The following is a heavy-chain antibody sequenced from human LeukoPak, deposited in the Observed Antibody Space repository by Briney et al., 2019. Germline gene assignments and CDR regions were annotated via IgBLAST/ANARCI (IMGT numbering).Heavy chain of an antibody. D-gene: IGHD6-13*01. J-gene: IGHJ4*02. CDR3: ARGVSRVAAAGNGIIDY. CDR1: GGSFSGYY. CDR2: INHSGST. V-gene: IGHV4-34*01. Sequence: PSETLSLTCAVYGGSFSGYYWSWIRQPPGKGLEWIGEINHSGSTNYNPPLKSRVTISVDTSKNQFSLKLSSVTAADTAVYYCARGVSRVAAAGNGIIDYWGQGTLVTVSS.